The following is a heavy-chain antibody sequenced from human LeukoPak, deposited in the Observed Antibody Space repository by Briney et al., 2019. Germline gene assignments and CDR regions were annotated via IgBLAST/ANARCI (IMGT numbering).Heavy chain of an antibody. Sequence: PGGSLRLSCAASGFTFSSYWISWVRQAPGKGLEWVANINEDGSEKYYVDSVKGRFTISRDNAKNSLYLQMNSLRSEDTAVYYCARPRLRYSSTPSDYWGQGTLVTVSS. CDR3: ARPRLRYSSTPSDY. J-gene: IGHJ4*02. CDR2: INEDGSEK. D-gene: IGHD5-18*01. CDR1: GFTFSSYW. V-gene: IGHV3-7*01.